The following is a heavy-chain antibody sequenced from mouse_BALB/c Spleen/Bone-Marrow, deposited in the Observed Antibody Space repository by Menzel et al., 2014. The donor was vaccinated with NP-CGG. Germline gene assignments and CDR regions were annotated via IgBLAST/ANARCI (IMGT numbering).Heavy chain of an antibody. CDR2: IRLKSNNYAT. CDR1: GFTFSNYW. J-gene: IGHJ3*01. V-gene: IGHV6-6*02. Sequence: DVHLVESGGGLVQPGGSMKLSCVASGFTFSNYWMNWVRQSPEKGLEWVAEIRLKSNNYATHYAESVKGKFTISRDDSKSSVYLQMNNLRGEDTGIYYCTWFAYWGQGTLVTVSA. CDR3: TWFAY.